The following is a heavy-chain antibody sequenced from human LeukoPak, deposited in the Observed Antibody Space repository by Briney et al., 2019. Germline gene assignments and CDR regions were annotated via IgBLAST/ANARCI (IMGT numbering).Heavy chain of an antibody. CDR2: INSDGSST. D-gene: IGHD1-26*01. Sequence: GGSLRLSCAASGFTFSSYWMHWVRQAPGKGLVWVSRINSDGSSTSYADSVKGRFTISRDNAKNTLYLQMNSLRAEDTAVYYCARAERPIKWELLFDYLDYWGQGTLVTVSS. J-gene: IGHJ4*02. CDR3: ARAERPIKWELLFDYLDY. V-gene: IGHV3-74*01. CDR1: GFTFSSYW.